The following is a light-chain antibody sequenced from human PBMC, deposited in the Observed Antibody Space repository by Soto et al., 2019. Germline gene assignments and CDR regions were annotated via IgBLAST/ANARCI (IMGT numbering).Light chain of an antibody. CDR1: QSVSSSY. CDR2: VAS. Sequence: EIVLTQYPGTMSLSPGERATLSCRASQSVSSSYLAWYQQKPGQAPRLLIYVASSRATGIPDRFSGSGSGTDFTLTISRLEPEDFAVYYCQQYGSSPPWTFGQGTKVESK. J-gene: IGKJ1*01. CDR3: QQYGSSPPWT. V-gene: IGKV3-20*01.